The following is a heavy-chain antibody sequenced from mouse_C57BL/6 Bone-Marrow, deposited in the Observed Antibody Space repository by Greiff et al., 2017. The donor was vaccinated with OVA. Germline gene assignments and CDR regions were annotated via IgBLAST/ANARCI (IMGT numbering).Heavy chain of an antibody. CDR2: INSDGGST. D-gene: IGHD3-2*02. J-gene: IGHJ4*01. Sequence: EVHLVESGGGLVQPGESLKLSCESNEYEFPSHDMSWVRKTPEKRLELVAAINSDGGSTYYPDTMERRFIISRDNTKKTLYLQMSSLRSEDTALYYCARLLAQALYYYAMDYWGQGTSVTVSS. V-gene: IGHV5-2*01. CDR3: ARLLAQALYYYAMDY. CDR1: EYEFPSHD.